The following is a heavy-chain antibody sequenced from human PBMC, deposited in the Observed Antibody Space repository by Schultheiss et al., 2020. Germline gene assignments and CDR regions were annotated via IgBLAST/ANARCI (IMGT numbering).Heavy chain of an antibody. CDR3: AKDAKSSGYFDY. CDR1: GLTFSNYV. CDR2: ISGSGGNT. V-gene: IGHV3-23*01. D-gene: IGHD6-19*01. J-gene: IGHJ4*02. Sequence: GGSLRLSCAASGLTFSNYVMSWVRQAPGKGLEWVSVISGSGGNTYYADSVKGRFTISRDNSKNTLYLQMNSLRAEDTAVYYCAKDAKSSGYFDYWGQGTLVTVAS.